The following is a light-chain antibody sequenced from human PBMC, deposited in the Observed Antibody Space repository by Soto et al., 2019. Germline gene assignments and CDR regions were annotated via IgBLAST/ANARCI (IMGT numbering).Light chain of an antibody. Sequence: EIVLTQSPATLSLSPGERATLSCRASQSVSSYFAWYQQKPGQAPRLLIYDASNRATGIPARFSGSGPGTDFALTISSLEPEDFAVYYCQQRSNWHTYGQGTRLEIK. CDR3: QQRSNWHT. CDR1: QSVSSY. J-gene: IGKJ5*01. CDR2: DAS. V-gene: IGKV3D-11*02.